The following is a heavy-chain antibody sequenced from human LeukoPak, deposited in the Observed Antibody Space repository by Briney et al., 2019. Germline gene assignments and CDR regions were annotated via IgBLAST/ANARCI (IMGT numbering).Heavy chain of an antibody. D-gene: IGHD3-22*01. CDR3: ASTWGHYYDSSGYYALSFDY. J-gene: IGHJ4*02. Sequence: GGSLRLSCAASGFTFSSYSMNWVRQAPGKGLEWVSYISSSSSTIYYADSVKVRFTISRDNAKTSLYLQMNSLRAEDTAVYYCASTWGHYYDSSGYYALSFDYWGQGTLVTVSS. CDR1: GFTFSSYS. CDR2: ISSSSSTI. V-gene: IGHV3-48*01.